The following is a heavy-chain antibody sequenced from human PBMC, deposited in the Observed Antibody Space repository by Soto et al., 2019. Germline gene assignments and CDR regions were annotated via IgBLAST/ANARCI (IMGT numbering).Heavy chain of an antibody. CDR3: ARDQEPSTLYYECYYMDV. CDR1: GYNFTSYY. Sequence: QVQLVQSGAEVKKPGASVTVSCTASGYNFTSYYIHCVRQAPGQGLEWMGIINPSGGSTSYAQKFQGRVTMTRDTSTSTVYMEVSGLRSEDTAVYYCARDQEPSTLYYECYYMDVWGKGTTVTVSS. CDR2: INPSGGST. V-gene: IGHV1-46*03. J-gene: IGHJ6*03. D-gene: IGHD3-3*01.